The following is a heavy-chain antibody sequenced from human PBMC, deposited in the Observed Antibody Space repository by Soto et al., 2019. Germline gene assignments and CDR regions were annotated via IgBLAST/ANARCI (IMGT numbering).Heavy chain of an antibody. J-gene: IGHJ4*02. Sequence: GASVKVSCKASGGTFSSYAMRWVRQSPGQGLEWMGGIIPIFGTANYAQKFQGRVTITADESTSTAYMELSSLRSEDTAVYYCAKAIGGGWFSRANDYWGQGTLVTVSS. CDR3: AKAIGGGWFSRANDY. CDR2: IIPIFGTA. V-gene: IGHV1-69*13. D-gene: IGHD6-19*01. CDR1: GGTFSSYA.